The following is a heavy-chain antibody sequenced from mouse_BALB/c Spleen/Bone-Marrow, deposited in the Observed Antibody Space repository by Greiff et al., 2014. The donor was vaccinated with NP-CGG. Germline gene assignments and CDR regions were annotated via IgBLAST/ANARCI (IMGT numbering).Heavy chain of an antibody. V-gene: IGHV1-4*02. J-gene: IGHJ4*01. CDR2: INPSSGYT. Sequence: VQLQQSAAELARPGASVKMSCKTSGYTFTYYTMHWVKQRPGQGLEWIGYINPSSGYTDYNQKFKDKTTLTTDKSSSTAYLQLSSITSEDSAVYYCVRENYDYDGDAMDYWGQGTSVTVSS. D-gene: IGHD2-4*01. CDR3: VRENYDYDGDAMDY. CDR1: GYTFTYYT.